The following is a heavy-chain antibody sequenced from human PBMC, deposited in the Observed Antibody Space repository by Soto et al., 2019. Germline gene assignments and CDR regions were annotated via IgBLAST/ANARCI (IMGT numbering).Heavy chain of an antibody. J-gene: IGHJ6*02. D-gene: IGHD5-12*01. CDR2: IYYSGST. V-gene: IGHV4-39*01. CDR3: ARTRVVATIIDNYYYGMDV. Sequence: LTCTVSGGSISSSIYYWGWIRQPPGKGLEWIGNIYYSGSTYYNPSLKSRVTISVDKSKNQFSLKLSSVTAADTAVYYCARTRVVATIIDNYYYGMDVWGQGTTVTVSS. CDR1: GGSISSSIYY.